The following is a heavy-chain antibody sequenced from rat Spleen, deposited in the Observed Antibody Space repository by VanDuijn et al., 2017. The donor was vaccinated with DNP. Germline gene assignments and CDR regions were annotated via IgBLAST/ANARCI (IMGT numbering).Heavy chain of an antibody. V-gene: IGHV3-3*01. J-gene: IGHJ2*01. Sequence: EVQLQESGPGLVKPSQSLSLTCSVTDYSITSNYWGWIRKFPGNKLEWMGYINSAGSTNYNPSLKSRISITRDTSKNQFFLQVNSVTTEDTATYYCARLLRVYHFDYWGQGVMVTVSS. CDR3: ARLLRVYHFDY. CDR1: DYSITSNY. D-gene: IGHD1-9*01. CDR2: INSAGST.